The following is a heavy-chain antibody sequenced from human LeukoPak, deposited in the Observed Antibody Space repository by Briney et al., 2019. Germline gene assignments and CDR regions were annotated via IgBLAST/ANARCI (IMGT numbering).Heavy chain of an antibody. D-gene: IGHD3-10*01. Sequence: PSETLSLTCTVSGGSISSGSYYWSWIRQPAGKGLEWIGRINTSGSTNYNPSLKSRVTISVDTSKNQFSLKLSSVTAADTAVYYCAGVLLWFGELDWYFDLWGRGTLVTVSS. CDR1: GGSISSGSYY. CDR2: INTSGST. J-gene: IGHJ2*01. CDR3: AGVLLWFGELDWYFDL. V-gene: IGHV4-61*02.